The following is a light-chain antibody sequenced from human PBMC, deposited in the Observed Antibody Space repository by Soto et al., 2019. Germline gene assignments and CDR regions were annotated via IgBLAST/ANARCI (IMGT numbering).Light chain of an antibody. J-gene: IGKJ1*01. V-gene: IGKV1-5*03. Sequence: DIPMTQSPSTLSASVGDRVTITCRASQSISSWLAWYQQKPGKAPKLLIYKASSLESGVPSRFSGSGSDTEFTLTISSLQPDDFATYYCQQYNSYSWTFGQGTKVEIK. CDR1: QSISSW. CDR3: QQYNSYSWT. CDR2: KAS.